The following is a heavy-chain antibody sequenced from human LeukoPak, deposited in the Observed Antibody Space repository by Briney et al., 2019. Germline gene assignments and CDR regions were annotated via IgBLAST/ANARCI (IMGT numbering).Heavy chain of an antibody. CDR3: ARMTTVIANYDAFDI. CDR2: ISAYNGNT. J-gene: IGHJ3*02. Sequence: ASVKVSCKASGYTFTSYGISWVRQAPGQGLEWMGWISAYNGNTNYAQKLQGGVTMTTDTSTSTAYMELRSLRSDDTAVYYCARMTTVIANYDAFDIWGQGTMVTVSS. V-gene: IGHV1-18*01. D-gene: IGHD4-17*01. CDR1: GYTFTSYG.